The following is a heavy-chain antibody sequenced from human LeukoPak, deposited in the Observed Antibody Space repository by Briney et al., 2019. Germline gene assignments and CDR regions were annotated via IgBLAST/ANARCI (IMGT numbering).Heavy chain of an antibody. D-gene: IGHD1-26*01. CDR3: ARAEWELQNYYFDY. J-gene: IGHJ4*02. V-gene: IGHV4-59*01. Sequence: SETLSLTCTVSGGSISSYYWSWIRQPPGKGLEYIGYIYYSGSTNYNPSLKSRVTISVDTSKNQFSLKLSSVTAADTAVYYCARAEWELQNYYFDYWGQGTLVTVSS. CDR1: GGSISSYY. CDR2: IYYSGST.